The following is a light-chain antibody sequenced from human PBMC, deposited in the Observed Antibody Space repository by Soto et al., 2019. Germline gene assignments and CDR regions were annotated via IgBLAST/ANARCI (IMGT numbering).Light chain of an antibody. J-gene: IGKJ3*01. Sequence: IVLTQSPGTLSLSPGERATLSCRASQSVSSSYLAWYQQKPGQAPRLLIYGASSRATGIPHRFSGSGSGTDFTLTISRLEPEDFAVYYCQQYGSSPWFTFGPGTKVDIK. CDR3: QQYGSSPWFT. V-gene: IGKV3-20*01. CDR2: GAS. CDR1: QSVSSSY.